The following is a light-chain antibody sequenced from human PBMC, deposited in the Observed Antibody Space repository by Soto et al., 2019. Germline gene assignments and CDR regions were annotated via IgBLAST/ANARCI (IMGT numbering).Light chain of an antibody. CDR3: QSYDSSLSGGV. Sequence: QSVLTQPPSVSGAPGQKISISCTGSSSNIGAGYYVHWYQQFPGTAPKLLMYSNSLRPSGVPDRFSGSKSGTSASLAITGLQAEDEADYYCQSYDSSLSGGVFGGGTKLTVL. CDR1: SSNIGAGYY. V-gene: IGLV1-40*01. J-gene: IGLJ2*01. CDR2: SNS.